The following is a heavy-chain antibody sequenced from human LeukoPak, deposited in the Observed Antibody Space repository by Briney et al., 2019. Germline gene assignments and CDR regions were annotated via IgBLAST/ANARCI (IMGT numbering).Heavy chain of an antibody. Sequence: SQTLSLTCAISGDSVLSNSVTWNWIRQSPSRGLEWLGRTYYRSTWYNDYAVSVRGRITVNPDTSKNQFSLHLNSVTPEDTAVYYCARRLTQYDCFDPWGQGILVTVSS. J-gene: IGHJ5*02. CDR2: TYYRSTWYN. V-gene: IGHV6-1*01. CDR1: GDSVLSNSVT. CDR3: ARRLTQYDCFDP. D-gene: IGHD2-2*01.